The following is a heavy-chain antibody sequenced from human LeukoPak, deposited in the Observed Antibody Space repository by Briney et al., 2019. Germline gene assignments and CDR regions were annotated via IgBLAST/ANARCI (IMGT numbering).Heavy chain of an antibody. CDR3: AKDRDVWGSLLDY. J-gene: IGHJ4*02. CDR1: AFTFSSYA. V-gene: IGHV3-23*01. D-gene: IGHD3-16*01. Sequence: GGSLRLSCAASAFTFSSYAVSWVRQAPGKGLEWVSAISGSGATTYYADTVKGRFTISRDNSKNTLYMQMNSLRAEDTAVYYCAKDRDVWGSLLDYWGQGTLVTVSS. CDR2: ISGSGATT.